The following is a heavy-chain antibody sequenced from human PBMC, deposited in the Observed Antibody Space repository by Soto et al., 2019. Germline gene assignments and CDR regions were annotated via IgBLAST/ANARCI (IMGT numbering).Heavy chain of an antibody. V-gene: IGHV4-31*03. CDR3: ATSTTTFLGSSAY. CDR1: GGSISSGGYY. CDR2: IYYTGNT. D-gene: IGHD3-16*01. J-gene: IGHJ4*02. Sequence: QVQLQESGPGLVKPSQTLSLTCTVSGGSISSGGYYWSWIRQHPGKGLEWIGYIYYTGNTYYNPSLKSRITMAVDTSKNQFSLKLSALTAADTAVYVCATSTTTFLGSSAYWGQGTLVTVSS.